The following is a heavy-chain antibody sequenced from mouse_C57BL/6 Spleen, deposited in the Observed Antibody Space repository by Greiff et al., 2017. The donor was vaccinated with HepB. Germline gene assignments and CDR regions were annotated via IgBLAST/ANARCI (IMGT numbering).Heavy chain of an antibody. CDR1: GYAFSSSW. D-gene: IGHD2-4*01. V-gene: IGHV1-82*01. J-gene: IGHJ2*01. Sequence: QVQLKESGPELVKPGASVKISCKASGYAFSSSWMNWVKQRPGKGLEWIGRIYPGDGDTNYNGKFKGKATLTADKSSSTAYMQLSSLTSEDSAVYFCATIYYDYGWGQGTTLTVSS. CDR3: ATIYYDYG. CDR2: IYPGDGDT.